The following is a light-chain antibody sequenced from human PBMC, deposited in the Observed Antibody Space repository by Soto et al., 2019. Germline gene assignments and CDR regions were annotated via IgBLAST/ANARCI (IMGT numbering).Light chain of an antibody. J-gene: IGLJ3*02. CDR1: SSDVGGYNY. CDR3: TSFTTISTWV. Sequence: QSALTQPASVSGSPGQSITISCTGTSSDVGGYNYVSWFQQHPGKAPKLKIYEVSNRPSGVSNRFSGSKSGNTASLTISELQAEDEADYYCTSFTTISTWVFGGGTMVTVL. V-gene: IGLV2-14*01. CDR2: EVS.